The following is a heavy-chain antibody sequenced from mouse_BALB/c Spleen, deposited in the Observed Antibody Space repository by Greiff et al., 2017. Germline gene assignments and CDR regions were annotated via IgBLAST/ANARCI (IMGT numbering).Heavy chain of an antibody. D-gene: IGHD1-1*01. CDR3: ARSIYYYGSSSGYFDD. Sequence: EVKVEESGGGLVQPGGSRKLSCAASGFTFSSFGMHWVRQAPEKGLEWVAYISSGSSTIYYADTVKGRFTISRDNPKNTLFLQMTSLRSEDTAMYYCARSIYYYGSSSGYFDDWGQGTTLTVSS. CDR1: GFTFSSFG. J-gene: IGHJ2*01. CDR2: ISSGSSTI. V-gene: IGHV5-17*02.